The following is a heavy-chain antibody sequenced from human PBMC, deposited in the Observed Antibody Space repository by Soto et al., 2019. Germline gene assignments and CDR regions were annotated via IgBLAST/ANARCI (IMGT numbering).Heavy chain of an antibody. CDR2: IYYSGST. CDR3: ARSRYYYDSSGYCDY. CDR1: GGSISSYY. V-gene: IGHV4-59*01. Sequence: SETLSLTGTVSGGSISSYYWSWIRQPPGKGLEWIGYIYYSGSTNYNPSLKSRVTISVDTSKNQFSLKLSSVTAADTAVYYCARSRYYYDSSGYCDYWGQGTLVTVSS. D-gene: IGHD3-22*01. J-gene: IGHJ4*02.